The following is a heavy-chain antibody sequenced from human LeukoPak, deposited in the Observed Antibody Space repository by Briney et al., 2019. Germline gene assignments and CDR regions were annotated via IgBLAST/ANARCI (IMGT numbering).Heavy chain of an antibody. V-gene: IGHV3-23*01. CDR1: GFPFNSYA. CDR3: AKDLVVAAAWESFFDY. CDR2: IIGSGGST. D-gene: IGHD6-13*01. J-gene: IGHJ4*02. Sequence: GGSLRLSCAASGFPFNSYAMSWVRQAPGKGLGWVSAIIGSGGSTYYADSVKGRFTISRDNSKKTLYLQMNSLRAEDTAVYYCAKDLVVAAAWESFFDYWGQGTLVTVSS.